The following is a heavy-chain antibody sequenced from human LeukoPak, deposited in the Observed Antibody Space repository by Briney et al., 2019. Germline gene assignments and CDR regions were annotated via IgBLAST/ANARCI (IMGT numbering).Heavy chain of an antibody. Sequence: PGGSLRLSCAASGFTFSNYWMHWVRQAPGKGLVWVSRINSDGINTSYADSVKGRFNIYRDNAKNTLNLQMNSLRAEETAVYYCGRDLGQYYDTSDNWFDPWGQGTLVTVSS. J-gene: IGHJ5*02. CDR2: INSDGINT. CDR3: GRDLGQYYDTSDNWFDP. V-gene: IGHV3-74*01. D-gene: IGHD3-22*01. CDR1: GFTFSNYW.